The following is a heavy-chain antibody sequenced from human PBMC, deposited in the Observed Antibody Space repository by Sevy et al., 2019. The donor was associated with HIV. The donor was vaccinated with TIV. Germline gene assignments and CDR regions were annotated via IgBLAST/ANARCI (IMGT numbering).Heavy chain of an antibody. V-gene: IGHV3-33*01. CDR1: GFTFSSYG. CDR2: IWNDRSNK. J-gene: IGHJ3*02. Sequence: GGSLRLSCAASGFTFSSYGMHWVRQAPGKGLEWVAVIWNDRSNKYDADSVKGRFTISRDNSKNTLYLQMNSLRAEDTAVYYCASLPNNYYDISGYSGDDAFDIWGQGTMVTVSS. D-gene: IGHD3-22*01. CDR3: ASLPNNYYDISGYSGDDAFDI.